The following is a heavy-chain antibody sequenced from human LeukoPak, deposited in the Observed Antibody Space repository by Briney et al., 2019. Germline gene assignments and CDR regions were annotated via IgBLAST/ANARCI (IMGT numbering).Heavy chain of an antibody. J-gene: IGHJ5*02. CDR2: IHSGGST. Sequence: SETLSLTCTVSGASISSYYWSWIRQPPGKGLEWIGRIHSGGSTTYNPSLKSRVTMSVDTSKNQFSLKLSSVNAADTAVYYCARDPSSWFDPWGQGTLVIVSS. CDR1: GASISSYY. CDR3: ARDPSSWFDP. V-gene: IGHV4-4*07.